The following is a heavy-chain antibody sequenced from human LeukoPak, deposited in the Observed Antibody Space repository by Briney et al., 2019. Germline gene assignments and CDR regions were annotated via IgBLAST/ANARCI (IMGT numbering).Heavy chain of an antibody. J-gene: IGHJ4*02. CDR2: ISGSGGST. CDR3: AKEGTIFWSGYYTYFDY. D-gene: IGHD3-3*01. CDR1: GFTFSSYA. V-gene: IGHV3-23*01. Sequence: PGGSLRLSCAASGFTFSSYAMSWVRQAPGKGLEWVSAISGSGGSTYYADSVKGRFTISRDNSKNTLYLQMNSLRAEDTAVYYCAKEGTIFWSGYYTYFDYWGQGTLVTVSS.